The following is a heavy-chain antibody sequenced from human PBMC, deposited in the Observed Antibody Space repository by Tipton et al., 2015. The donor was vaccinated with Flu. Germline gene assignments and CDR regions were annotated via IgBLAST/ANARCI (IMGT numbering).Heavy chain of an antibody. D-gene: IGHD2-2*01. CDR1: GFIVSSDY. CDR2: IYSSDST. CDR3: AKRFCSSTTCYIPDALAI. J-gene: IGHJ3*02. V-gene: IGHV3-53*01. Sequence: GSLRLSCAASGFIVSSDYMSWVRQAPGKGLEWVSVIYSSDSTSYADSVRGRFTNSRDNSKNTLYLQMNNLRVDDTAVYYCAKRFCSSTTCYIPDALAIWGQGTMVTVSS.